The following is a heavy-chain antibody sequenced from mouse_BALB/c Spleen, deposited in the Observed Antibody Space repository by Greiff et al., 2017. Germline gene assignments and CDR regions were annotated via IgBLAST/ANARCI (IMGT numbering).Heavy chain of an antibody. CDR2: IYPSDSYT. CDR3: TRCWDYYAMDY. CDR1: GYTFTSYW. J-gene: IGHJ4*01. V-gene: IGHV1-69*01. Sequence: VQLQQPGAELVRPGASVKLSCKASGYTFTSYWINWVKQRPGQGLEWIGNIYPSDSYTNYNQKFKDKSTLTVDKSSSTAYMQLSSPTSEDSAVYYCTRCWDYYAMDYWGQGTSVTVSS. D-gene: IGHD4-1*01.